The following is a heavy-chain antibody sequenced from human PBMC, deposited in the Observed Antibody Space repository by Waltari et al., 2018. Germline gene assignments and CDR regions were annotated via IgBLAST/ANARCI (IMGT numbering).Heavy chain of an antibody. CDR1: VGSISSSSYY. V-gene: IGHV4-39*07. CDR3: ARDGVTIFGVVIKRGYYFDY. D-gene: IGHD3-3*01. CDR2: IYYSGIT. J-gene: IGHJ4*02. Sequence: QLQLQESGPGLVKPSETLSLTCTVSVGSISSSSYYCGWIRQPPGKGLEWIGSIYYSGITYYNPSLKSRVTISVDTSKNQFSLKLSSVTAADTAVYYCARDGVTIFGVVIKRGYYFDYWGQGTLVTVSS.